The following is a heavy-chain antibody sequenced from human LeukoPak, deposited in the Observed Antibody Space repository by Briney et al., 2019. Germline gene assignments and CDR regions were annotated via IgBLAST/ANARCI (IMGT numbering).Heavy chain of an antibody. D-gene: IGHD3-10*01. Sequence: GGSLRLSCSASGFTFSSYAMHWVRQAPGKGLEYVSAISSNGGSTYYADSVKGRFTISRDNSKNTLYLQMNSLRAEDTAVYYCAKDPDYYGSGSYYFADYWGQGTLVTVSS. V-gene: IGHV3-64*04. CDR3: AKDPDYYGSGSYYFADY. J-gene: IGHJ4*02. CDR2: ISSNGGST. CDR1: GFTFSSYA.